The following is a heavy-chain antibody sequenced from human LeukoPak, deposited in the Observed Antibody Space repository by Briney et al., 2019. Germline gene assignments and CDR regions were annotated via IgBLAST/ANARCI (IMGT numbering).Heavy chain of an antibody. D-gene: IGHD3-10*01. Sequence: ASVKVSCKASGYTFTGYYMHWVRQAPGQGLEWMGWINPNSGGTNYAQKFQGRVTMTRDTSISTAYMELSRLRSDDTAVYYCARVGEPYYYYYYMDVWGKGTTVTVSS. CDR3: ARVGEPYYYYYYMDV. J-gene: IGHJ6*03. CDR1: GYTFTGYY. CDR2: INPNSGGT. V-gene: IGHV1-2*02.